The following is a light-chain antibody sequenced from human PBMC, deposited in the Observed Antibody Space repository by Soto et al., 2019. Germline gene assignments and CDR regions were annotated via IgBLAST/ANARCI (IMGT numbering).Light chain of an antibody. J-gene: IGKJ4*01. CDR1: QTVDTY. V-gene: IGKV1-39*01. CDR3: QQSHISPLS. CDR2: AAS. Sequence: IQMTQSPSSLSASVGDTITISCRASQTVDTYLNWYQQKRGQAPKLLIFAASSLQSGVPSRFSGSGSDTEFTLTINSLQPEDFATYYCQQSHISPLSFGGGTKVDIK.